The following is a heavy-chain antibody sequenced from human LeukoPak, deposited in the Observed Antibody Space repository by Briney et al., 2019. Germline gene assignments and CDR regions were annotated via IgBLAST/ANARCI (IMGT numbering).Heavy chain of an antibody. CDR3: AKKSYSYGLNWFDP. D-gene: IGHD5-18*01. CDR2: IYYSGST. CDR1: GGSISSYY. V-gene: IGHV4-59*12. Sequence: SETLSLTCTVSGGSISSYYWSWIRQPPGKGLEWIGYIYYSGSTNYNPSLKSRVTISVDTSKNQFSLKLSSVTAADTAVYYCAKKSYSYGLNWFDPWGQGTLVTVSS. J-gene: IGHJ5*02.